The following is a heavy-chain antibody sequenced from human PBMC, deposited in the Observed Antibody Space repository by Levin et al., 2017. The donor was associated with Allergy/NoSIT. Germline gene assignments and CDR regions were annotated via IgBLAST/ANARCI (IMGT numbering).Heavy chain of an antibody. J-gene: IGHJ4*02. CDR1: GFTFSNAW. Sequence: GGSLRLSCAASGFTFSNAWMSWVRQAPGKGLEWVGRIKSKIDGGTTDYAAPVKGRFTISRDDSKNTLYLQMNSLKTEDTAVYYCTTERHSGSYYFTTDYWGQGTLITVSS. CDR2: IKSKIDGGTT. V-gene: IGHV3-15*01. D-gene: IGHD1-26*01. CDR3: TTERHSGSYYFTTDY.